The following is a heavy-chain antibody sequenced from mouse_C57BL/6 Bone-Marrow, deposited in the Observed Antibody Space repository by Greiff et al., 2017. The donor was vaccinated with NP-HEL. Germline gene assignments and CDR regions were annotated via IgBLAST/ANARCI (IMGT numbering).Heavy chain of an antibody. CDR2: ILPGSGST. D-gene: IGHD1-1*01. Sequence: VQLQQSGAELMKPGASVKLSCKATGYTFTGYWIEWVKQRPGHGLEWIGEILPGSGSTNYTEKFKGQATFTADTSSNTAYMQLSSLTTKDAAIYYCARTAYYGSTPFAYWGKGTLVTVSA. CDR3: ARTAYYGSTPFAY. J-gene: IGHJ3*01. V-gene: IGHV1-9*01. CDR1: GYTFTGYW.